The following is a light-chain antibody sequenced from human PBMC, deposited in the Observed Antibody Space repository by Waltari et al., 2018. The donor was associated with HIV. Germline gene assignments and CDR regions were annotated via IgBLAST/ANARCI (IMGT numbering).Light chain of an antibody. CDR3: STHTTNDTLE. J-gene: IGLJ2*01. CDR1: SSHFGLYNF. Sequence: QSALTQPASVSGSPGQSVSISCTGTSSHFGLYNFVSWYQQYPGNVPKVIIYDRTKRPSGGPHRFSGSRSGNTASLTSSGLQVDDEAVYYCSTHTTNDTLEFGGGTKLTVL. CDR2: DRT. V-gene: IGLV2-14*02.